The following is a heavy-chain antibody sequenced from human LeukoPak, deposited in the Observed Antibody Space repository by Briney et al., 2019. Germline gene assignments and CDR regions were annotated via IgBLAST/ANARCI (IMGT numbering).Heavy chain of an antibody. Sequence: GASVKVSCKASGGTFSSYAISWVRQAPGQGLEWMGGIIPIFGTANYAQKFQGRVTITADESTSTACMELSSLRSEDTAVYYCARDRPYDFWSGYYIHNYYGMDVWAKGPRSPSP. CDR3: ARDRPYDFWSGYYIHNYYGMDV. J-gene: IGHJ6*02. CDR1: GGTFSSYA. V-gene: IGHV1-69*13. D-gene: IGHD3-3*01. CDR2: IIPIFGTA.